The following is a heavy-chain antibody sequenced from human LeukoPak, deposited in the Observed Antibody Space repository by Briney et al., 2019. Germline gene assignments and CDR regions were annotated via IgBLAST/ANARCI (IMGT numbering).Heavy chain of an antibody. CDR2: IDPKSGGT. J-gene: IGHJ4*02. D-gene: IGHD6-19*01. CDR1: GYTFIDYY. V-gene: IGHV1-2*02. CDR3: ARAYSSGWYGSTDY. Sequence: ASVKVSCKASGYTFIDYYMHWVRQAPGQGLEWMGWIDPKSGGTSYAQKFQDRVAMIRDTSISTAYMELTRLGSDATAVYYCARAYSSGWYGSTDYWGQGTLVTVSS.